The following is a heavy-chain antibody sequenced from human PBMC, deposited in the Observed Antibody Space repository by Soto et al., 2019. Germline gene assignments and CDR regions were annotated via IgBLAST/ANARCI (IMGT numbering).Heavy chain of an antibody. V-gene: IGHV1-69*01. CDR2: IVPMFGTA. Sequence: QVQLVQSGAEVKKPGSSVKVSCKASGGTFSRYALSWVRQAPGQGPEWMGGIVPMFGTANYAQKFQGRVTIAAVESTSTAYMQLSRLRSEDTAVYYCARGVYYDSRGYYFFFWGQGTLVTVSS. J-gene: IGHJ4*02. D-gene: IGHD3-22*01. CDR1: GGTFSRYA. CDR3: ARGVYYDSRGYYFFF.